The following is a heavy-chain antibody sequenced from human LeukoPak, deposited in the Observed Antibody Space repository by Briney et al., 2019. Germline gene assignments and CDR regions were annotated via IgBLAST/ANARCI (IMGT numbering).Heavy chain of an antibody. CDR2: VSGRSGVT. V-gene: IGHV3-23*01. Sequence: PGGSLRLSCVASGFSSSSFAMSWVRQAPRKGLEWVSTVSGRSGVTYYADSVKGRFTISRDNSKNTLYLQMNSLRAEDTAIYYCAKKPVSTSSNYYFDFWGQGTLVTVSS. CDR1: GFSSSSFA. CDR3: AKKPVSTSSNYYFDF. D-gene: IGHD2-2*01. J-gene: IGHJ4*02.